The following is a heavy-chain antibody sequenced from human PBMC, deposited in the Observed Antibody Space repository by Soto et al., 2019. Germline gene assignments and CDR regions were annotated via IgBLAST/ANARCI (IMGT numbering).Heavy chain of an antibody. J-gene: IGHJ6*02. D-gene: IGHD2-2*01. Sequence: SVKVSCKASGGTFSSYAISWVRQAPGQGLEWMGGIIPIFGTANYAQKFQGRVTITADESTSTAYMELSSLRSEDTAVYYCARDFRYSCSSTSCPRSYYGLDVWGQGTTVTVSS. CDR3: ARDFRYSCSSTSCPRSYYGLDV. CDR1: GGTFSSYA. CDR2: IIPIFGTA. V-gene: IGHV1-69*13.